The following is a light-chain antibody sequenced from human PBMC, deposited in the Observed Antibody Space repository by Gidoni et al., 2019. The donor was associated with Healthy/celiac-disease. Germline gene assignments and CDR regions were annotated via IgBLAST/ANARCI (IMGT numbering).Light chain of an antibody. Sequence: DIHMTQSPSSMSSSVGDRVTITCRASQGISNYVAWFQQKPGKAPKSLIYAASSLQSGAPSMCSSSGSGTDFTLTISRLQPEDFASYCCQQYNSYPITFGQXTRLEIK. CDR2: AAS. CDR1: QGISNY. CDR3: QQYNSYPIT. J-gene: IGKJ5*01. V-gene: IGKV1-16*01.